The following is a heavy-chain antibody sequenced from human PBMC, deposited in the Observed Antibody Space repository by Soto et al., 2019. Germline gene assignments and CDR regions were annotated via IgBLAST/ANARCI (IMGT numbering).Heavy chain of an antibody. Sequence: SETLSLTCAVYGGSFSGYYWSWIRQPPGKGLEWIGEINHSGSTNNNPSLKIRVTISVDTSKNQFSLKLSSVTAADTAVYYCARGLENYWFDPWGQGTLVTVSS. D-gene: IGHD1-1*01. CDR1: GGSFSGYY. V-gene: IGHV4-34*01. CDR3: ARGLENYWFDP. J-gene: IGHJ5*02. CDR2: INHSGST.